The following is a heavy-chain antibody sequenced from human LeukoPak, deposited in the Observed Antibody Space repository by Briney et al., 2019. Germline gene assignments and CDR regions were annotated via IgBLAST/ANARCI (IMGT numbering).Heavy chain of an antibody. CDR2: FDREDDQT. D-gene: IGHD3-10*01. V-gene: IGHV1-24*01. CDR1: GFILTELS. J-gene: IGHJ4*02. CDR3: VTDHYNNHGNFDF. Sequence: ASVKVSCKVSGFILTELSIHWSRLAPGKGLEWMGSFDREDDQTIYAQHLQGRVTMTEDISADTASLQLRSLTFEDTAVYYCVTDHYNNHGNFDFWGQGTLVSVSS.